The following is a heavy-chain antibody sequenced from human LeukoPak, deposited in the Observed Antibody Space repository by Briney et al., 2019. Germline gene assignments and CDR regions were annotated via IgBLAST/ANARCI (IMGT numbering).Heavy chain of an antibody. V-gene: IGHV4-59*08. D-gene: IGHD6-13*01. CDR2: IYYSGST. CDR3: ASLSYSSSWYVDY. J-gene: IGHJ4*02. CDR1: GGSISSYY. Sequence: SETLSLTCTVSGGSISSYYWSWIRQPPGKGLEWIGYIYYSGSTNYNPSLKSRVTISVDTSKNQFSLKLSSVTAADAAVYYCASLSYSSSWYVDYWGQGTLVTVSS.